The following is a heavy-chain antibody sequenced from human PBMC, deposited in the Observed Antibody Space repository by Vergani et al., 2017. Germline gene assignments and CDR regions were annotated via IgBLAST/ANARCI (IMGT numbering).Heavy chain of an antibody. V-gene: IGHV3-30*02. D-gene: IGHD3-22*01. Sequence: QVQLVESGGGVVQPGGSLRLSCAASGFTFSSYGMHWVRQAPGKGLEWVAFIRYDGSNKYFADSVMGRFTISRDNSKNTMFLQMNNLRAEDTAVYYCAKDNVPGYYDSSGYCDYWCQGTLVTVSS. CDR1: GFTFSSYG. CDR3: AKDNVPGYYDSSGYCDY. J-gene: IGHJ4*02. CDR2: IRYDGSNK.